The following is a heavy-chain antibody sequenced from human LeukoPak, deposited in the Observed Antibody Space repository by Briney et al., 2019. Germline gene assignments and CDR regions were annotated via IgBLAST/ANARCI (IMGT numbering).Heavy chain of an antibody. J-gene: IGHJ6*03. CDR3: ARGLVGNYYYYYMDV. Sequence: PSETLSLTCAVYGGSFSGYYWSWIRQPPGKGLEWIGEINHSGSTNYNPSHKSRVTISVDTSKNQFSLKLSSVTAADTAVYYCARGLVGNYYYYYMDVWGKGTTVTVSS. V-gene: IGHV4-34*01. D-gene: IGHD7-27*01. CDR2: INHSGST. CDR1: GGSFSGYY.